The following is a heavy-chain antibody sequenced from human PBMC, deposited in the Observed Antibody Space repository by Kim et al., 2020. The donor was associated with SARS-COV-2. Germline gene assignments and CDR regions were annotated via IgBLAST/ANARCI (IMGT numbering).Heavy chain of an antibody. CDR3: ARMDSKRPTVNYHYYYGM. Sequence: GGSLRLSCAASGFTVSSNYMSWVRQAPGKGLEWVSVIYSGGSTYYTDSVNGRFTISRDNSKNTLYLQMNSLRAEDTAVYYCARMDSKRPTVNYHYYYGM. V-gene: IGHV3-53*01. D-gene: IGHD4-4*01. CDR2: IYSGGST. CDR1: GFTVSSNY. J-gene: IGHJ6*01.